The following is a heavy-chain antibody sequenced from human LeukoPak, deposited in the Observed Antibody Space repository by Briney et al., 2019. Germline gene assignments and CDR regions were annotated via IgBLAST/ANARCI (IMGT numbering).Heavy chain of an antibody. D-gene: IGHD3-3*01. V-gene: IGHV4-39*01. CDR2: VYYSGSI. CDR1: GGSISSSRYY. CDR3: ARGNDDFWSGYYCPDKRYYYYYGMDV. Sequence: NPSETLSLTCTVSGGSISSSRYYWGWIRQPPGKGLEWIGNVYYSGSIFQNPSLKSRVTISVDTSKNQFSLKVSSVTAAGTAVYYCARGNDDFWSGYYCPDKRYYYYYGMDVWGQGTTVTASS. J-gene: IGHJ6*02.